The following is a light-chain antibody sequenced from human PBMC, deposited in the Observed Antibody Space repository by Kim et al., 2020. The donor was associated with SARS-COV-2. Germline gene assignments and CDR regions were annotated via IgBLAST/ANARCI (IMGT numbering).Light chain of an antibody. J-gene: IGLJ2*01. CDR2: QDS. Sequence: SYELTQPPSVSVSPGQTASITCSGDKLGDKYACWYQQKPGQSPVLVIYQDSKRPSGIPERFSGSNSGNTATLNISGTQAMDEADYYCQAWDSSTACVVFG. V-gene: IGLV3-1*01. CDR1: KLGDKY. CDR3: QAWDSSTACVV.